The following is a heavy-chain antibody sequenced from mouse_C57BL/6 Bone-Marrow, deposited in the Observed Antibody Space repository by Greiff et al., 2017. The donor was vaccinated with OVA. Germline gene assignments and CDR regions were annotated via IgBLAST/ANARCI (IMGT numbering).Heavy chain of an antibody. J-gene: IGHJ1*03. CDR1: GFNIKNTY. Sequence: EVQRVESVAELVRPGASVKLSCTASGFNIKNTYMHWVKQRPEQGLEWIGRIDPANGNTKYAPKFQGKATITADTSSNTAYLQLSSLTSEDTAIYYCARSRGRWLLKYVDVWGTGTTVTVSS. V-gene: IGHV14-3*01. CDR2: IDPANGNT. CDR3: ARSRGRWLLKYVDV. D-gene: IGHD2-3*01.